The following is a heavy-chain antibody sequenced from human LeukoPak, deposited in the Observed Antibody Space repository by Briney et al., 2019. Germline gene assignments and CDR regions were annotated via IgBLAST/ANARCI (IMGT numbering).Heavy chain of an antibody. CDR2: ITNKADGATT. CDR1: GFSFSNAW. J-gene: IGHJ6*02. D-gene: IGHD2-2*01. V-gene: IGHV3-15*05. Sequence: GGSLRLSCAASGFSFSNAWMSWVRQAPGKGLEWVGRITNKADGATTDHAAPVKGRFTISRDDSKNTLYLQMNSLKTEDTAVYYCTTDSYCSTTTCYASSNYYYGLDAWGQGTSVTVSS. CDR3: TTDSYCSTTTCYASSNYYYGLDA.